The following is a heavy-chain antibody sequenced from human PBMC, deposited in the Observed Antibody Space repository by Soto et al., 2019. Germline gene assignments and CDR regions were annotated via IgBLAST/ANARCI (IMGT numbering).Heavy chain of an antibody. CDR1: GFTFSSYG. CDR3: AKGATWDIVVVPAANNWFDP. V-gene: IGHV3-30*18. CDR2: ISYDGSNK. J-gene: IGHJ5*02. D-gene: IGHD2-2*01. Sequence: PGGSLRLSCAASGFTFSSYGMHWVRQAPGKGLEWVAVISYDGSNKYYADSVKGRFTISRDNSKNTLYLQMNSLRAEDTAVYYCAKGATWDIVVVPAANNWFDPWGQGTLVTVSS.